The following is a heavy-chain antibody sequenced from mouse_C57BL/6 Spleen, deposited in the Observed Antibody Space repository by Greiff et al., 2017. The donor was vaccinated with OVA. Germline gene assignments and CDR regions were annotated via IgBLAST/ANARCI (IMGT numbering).Heavy chain of an antibody. CDR2: IRLKSDNYAT. J-gene: IGHJ3*01. CDR1: GFTFSNYW. CDR3: TVYDYAVAY. D-gene: IGHD2-4*01. V-gene: IGHV6-3*01. Sequence: EVQLVESGGGLVQPGGSMKLSCVASGFTFSNYWMNWVRQSPEKGLEWVAQIRLKSDNYATHYAESVKGRFTISRDDSKSSVYLQMNNLRAEDTGIYYCTVYDYAVAYWGQGTLVTVSA.